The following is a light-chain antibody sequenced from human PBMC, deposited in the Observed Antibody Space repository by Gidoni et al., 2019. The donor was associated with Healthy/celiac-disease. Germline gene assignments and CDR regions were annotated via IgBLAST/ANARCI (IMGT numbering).Light chain of an antibody. J-gene: IGKJ4*01. CDR1: QSVSSSY. CDR2: GAS. CDR3: QQYGRSPPT. Sequence: EIVLTQSPGTLSLSPGERATLSCRASQSVSSSYLDWYQQKPGQAPRLLIYGASSRATGIPDRFSGSGSGTDFTLTISRLEPEDFAVYYCQQYGRSPPTFGGGTKVEIK. V-gene: IGKV3-20*01.